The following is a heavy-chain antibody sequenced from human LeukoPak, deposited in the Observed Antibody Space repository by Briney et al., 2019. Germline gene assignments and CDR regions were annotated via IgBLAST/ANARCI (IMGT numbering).Heavy chain of an antibody. Sequence: PSETLSLTCTVSGGSISSSSYYWGWIRQPPGKGLEWIGSIYYSGSTYYNPSLKSRVTISVDTSKNQFSLKLSSVTAADTAVYYCASPPGYSYGYGFDPWGQGTLVTVSS. CDR2: IYYSGST. D-gene: IGHD5-18*01. J-gene: IGHJ5*02. CDR1: GGSISSSSYY. CDR3: ASPPGYSYGYGFDP. V-gene: IGHV4-39*07.